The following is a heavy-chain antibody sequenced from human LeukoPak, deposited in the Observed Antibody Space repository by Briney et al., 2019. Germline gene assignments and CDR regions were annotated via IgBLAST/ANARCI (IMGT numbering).Heavy chain of an antibody. D-gene: IGHD2-2*01. CDR1: GCTFSSYS. CDR3: ARYCSSTSCYGFDY. V-gene: IGHV3-21*01. J-gene: IGHJ4*02. CDR2: ISSSSSYI. Sequence: GGSLRLSCASSGCTFSSYSMNWVRQAPGKGLEWVSSISSSSSYIYYADSVKGRFTISRDNAKNSLYLQMNSLRAEDTAVYYCARYCSSTSCYGFDYWGQGTLVTVSS.